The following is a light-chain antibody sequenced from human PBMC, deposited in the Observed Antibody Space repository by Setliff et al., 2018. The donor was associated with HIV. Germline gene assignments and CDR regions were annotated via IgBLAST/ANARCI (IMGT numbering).Light chain of an antibody. CDR3: GTWDNSLSAVV. CDR1: SSNIGNNY. CDR2: DNN. Sequence: QSVLTQPPSVSAAAGQKVTISCSGSSSNIGNNYVSWYQQLPGTAPKVLSYDNNKRPSGIPDRFSGSKSGASATLAITGLQTGDEADYYCGTWDNSLSAVVFGGGTKVTVL. V-gene: IGLV1-51*01. J-gene: IGLJ2*01.